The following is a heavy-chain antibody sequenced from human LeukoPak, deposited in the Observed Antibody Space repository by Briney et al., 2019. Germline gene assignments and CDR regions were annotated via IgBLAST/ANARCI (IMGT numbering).Heavy chain of an antibody. Sequence: GASVTVSFTCSAGSFTINHNGLLWLAPGQGQEWMGRIIPRSGRTSYAQKFQGRVTITADKSRSTAHIELRHLRTDDTAVYYCASHNNNCYTTSLPFCYFWGRGTLVTVSS. V-gene: IGHV1-69*02. J-gene: IGHJ4*02. CDR2: IIPRSGRT. CDR3: ASHNNNCYTTSLPFCYF. D-gene: IGHD1-1*01. CDR1: AGSFTINH.